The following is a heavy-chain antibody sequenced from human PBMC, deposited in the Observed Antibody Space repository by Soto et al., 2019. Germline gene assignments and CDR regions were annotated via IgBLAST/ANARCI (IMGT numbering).Heavy chain of an antibody. V-gene: IGHV3-23*01. CDR2: SSGSGGST. CDR3: AKEFYGDYVVDDAFDI. Sequence: GGSLRLSVAASGFTFSSYAMSWVRQAAGEGLEWVSASSGSGGSTYYADAVKGRFTISRDNSKNTLYLQMNSLSAADTAVYYCAKEFYGDYVVDDAFDIWGQGTMVTVSS. D-gene: IGHD4-17*01. CDR1: GFTFSSYA. J-gene: IGHJ3*02.